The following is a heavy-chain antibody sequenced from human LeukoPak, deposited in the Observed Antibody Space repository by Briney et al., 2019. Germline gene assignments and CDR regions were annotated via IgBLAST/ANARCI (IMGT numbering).Heavy chain of an antibody. CDR2: ISYDGSNK. J-gene: IGHJ6*02. CDR3: AREMTTVTLGRWDYYYGMDV. Sequence: NPGGSLRLSCAASGFTFGSYAMHWVRQAPGKGLEWVAVISYDGSNKYYADSVKGRFTISRDNSKNTLYLQMNSLRAEDTAVYYCAREMTTVTLGRWDYYYGMDVWGQGTTVTVSS. V-gene: IGHV3-30-3*01. D-gene: IGHD4-17*01. CDR1: GFTFGSYA.